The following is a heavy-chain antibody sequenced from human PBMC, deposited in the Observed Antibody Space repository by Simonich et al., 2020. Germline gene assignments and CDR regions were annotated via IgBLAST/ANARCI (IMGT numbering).Heavy chain of an antibody. J-gene: IGHJ5*02. CDR2: IKPNSGNP. Sequence: QVQLVQSGAEVKKPGASVKVSCKASGYTFTSYDINWVRQATGQGMEWMGRIKPNSGNPGYAQKYQGRVTITRNTSISTAYMELSSLRSEDTAVYYCARARYCSSTSCYNWFDPWGQGTLVTVSS. V-gene: IGHV1-8*03. CDR1: GYTFTSYD. CDR3: ARARYCSSTSCYNWFDP. D-gene: IGHD2-2*01.